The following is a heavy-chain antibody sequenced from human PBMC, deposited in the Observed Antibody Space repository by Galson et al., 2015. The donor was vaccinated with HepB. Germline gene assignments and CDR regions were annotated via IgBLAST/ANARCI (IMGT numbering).Heavy chain of an antibody. CDR1: GDSVSSNSAV. V-gene: IGHV6-1*01. CDR2: TYYRSKWYK. Sequence: CAISGDSVSSNSAVWNWIRQSPSRGLEWLGRTYYRSKWYKDYALFVKSRITINADTSRNQISLQLNSMTPDDTAVYYCAYGLDVWGQGTTVTVSS. CDR3: AYGLDV. J-gene: IGHJ6*02.